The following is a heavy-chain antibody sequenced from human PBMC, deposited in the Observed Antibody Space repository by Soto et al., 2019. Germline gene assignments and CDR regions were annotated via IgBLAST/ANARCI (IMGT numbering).Heavy chain of an antibody. Sequence: QVQLQESGPGLVKPSQTLSLTCTVSGGSISSGDYYWSWIRQPPGKGLEWIGYIYYSGSTYYNPSLKSRVTIAVDTSKNQCSLKLCSVTAADTAVYYCARGLELRFGWFDPWGQGTLVTVST. CDR2: IYYSGST. CDR3: ARGLELRFGWFDP. V-gene: IGHV4-30-4*01. CDR1: GGSISSGDYY. D-gene: IGHD1-7*01. J-gene: IGHJ5*02.